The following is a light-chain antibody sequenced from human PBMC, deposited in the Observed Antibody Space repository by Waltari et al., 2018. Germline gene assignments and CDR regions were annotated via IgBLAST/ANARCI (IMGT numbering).Light chain of an antibody. CDR2: GTS. J-gene: IGKJ1*01. CDR1: QSVSSN. V-gene: IGKV3-15*01. Sequence: EIVMTQSPATLSVSPGERATLSCRASQSVSSNLAWYQQKPGQAPGLRIYGTSTRATGISARFSGSGSGTEFTLTISSLQSEDFAVYYCQQYNNWPQTFGQGTKVEIK. CDR3: QQYNNWPQT.